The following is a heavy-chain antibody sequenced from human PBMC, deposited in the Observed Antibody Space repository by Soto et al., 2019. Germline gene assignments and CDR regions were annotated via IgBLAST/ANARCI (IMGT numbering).Heavy chain of an antibody. CDR1: GGSISSYY. V-gene: IGHV4-59*01. J-gene: IGHJ4*02. Sequence: ETLSPTCTVSGGSISSYYWSWIRQPPGKGLEWIGYIYYSGSTNYNPSLKSRVTISVDTSKNQFSLKLSSVTAADTAVYYCARVMGRDYYDSSGYYWNLFDYWGQGTLVTVSS. CDR2: IYYSGST. D-gene: IGHD3-22*01. CDR3: ARVMGRDYYDSSGYYWNLFDY.